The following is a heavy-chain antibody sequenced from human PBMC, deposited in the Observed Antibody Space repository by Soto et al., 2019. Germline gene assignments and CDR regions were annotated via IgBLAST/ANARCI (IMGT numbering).Heavy chain of an antibody. D-gene: IGHD5-18*01. V-gene: IGHV4-28*01. CDR2: IYYSGST. CDR1: SYSISSSNW. J-gene: IGHJ3*02. CDR3: ASWPFGGGGYSYGRRGFHPFDI. Sequence: SETLSLTCAVSSYSISSSNWWGWIRQPPGKGLEWIGYIYYSGSTYYNPSLKSRVTMSLDTSKNQFSLELSSVTAVDTAVYYCASWPFGGGGYSYGRRGFHPFDIWGQGTMVTVSS.